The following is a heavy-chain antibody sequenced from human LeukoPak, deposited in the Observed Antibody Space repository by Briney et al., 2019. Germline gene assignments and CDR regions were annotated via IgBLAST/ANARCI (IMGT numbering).Heavy chain of an antibody. D-gene: IGHD5-18*01. CDR2: IYPDDSYT. CDR3: ARPLSRGYTSGFDY. V-gene: IGHV5-51*01. CDR1: GYSFSNYW. J-gene: IGHJ4*02. Sequence: GESLKILCQGSGYSFSNYWIAWVRQMPGKGLEWMGIIYPDDSYTRYSPSFQGQVTISADKSTAYLQWSSLKASDTAMYYCARPLSRGYTSGFDYWGQGTPVTVSS.